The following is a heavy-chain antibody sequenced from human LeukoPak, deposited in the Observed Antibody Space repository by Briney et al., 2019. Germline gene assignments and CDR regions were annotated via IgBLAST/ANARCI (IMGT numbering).Heavy chain of an antibody. V-gene: IGHV3-48*03. J-gene: IGHJ4*02. Sequence: GGSLRLSCAASGFTFSSYEMNWVRQAPGKGLEWVSYISSSGSTIYYADSVKGRFTISRDNAKNSLYLQMNSLRAEDTAVYHCARDYDYGDYLDYWGQGTLVTVSS. CDR1: GFTFSSYE. D-gene: IGHD4-17*01. CDR3: ARDYDYGDYLDY. CDR2: ISSSGSTI.